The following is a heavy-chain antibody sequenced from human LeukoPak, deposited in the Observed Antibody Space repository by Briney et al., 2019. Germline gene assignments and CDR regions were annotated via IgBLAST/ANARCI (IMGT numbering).Heavy chain of an antibody. Sequence: TGGSLRLSCAASGFTFSPYAMSWVRQAPGKGLEWVSGISGSGVGTYYADSVKGRFTISRDNSKNTLYLQMNSLRAEDTAVYYCAKEIYESSRFLEWLFNYFDFWGQGTLVTVSS. V-gene: IGHV3-23*01. CDR3: AKEIYESSRFLEWLFNYFDF. J-gene: IGHJ4*02. CDR2: ISGSGVGT. CDR1: GFTFSPYA. D-gene: IGHD3-3*01.